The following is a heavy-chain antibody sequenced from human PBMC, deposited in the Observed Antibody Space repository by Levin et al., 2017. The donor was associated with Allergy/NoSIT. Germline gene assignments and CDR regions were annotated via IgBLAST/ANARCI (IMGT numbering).Heavy chain of an antibody. Sequence: PSETLSLTCTVSGGSISSYYWSWIRQPPGKGLEWIGYIYYSGSTNYNPSLKSRVTISVDTSKNQFSLKLSSVTAADTAVYYCARAGGYSGYDPTGHLDYWGQGTLVTVSS. J-gene: IGHJ4*02. CDR1: GGSISSYY. CDR3: ARAGGYSGYDPTGHLDY. CDR2: IYYSGST. V-gene: IGHV4-59*01. D-gene: IGHD5-12*01.